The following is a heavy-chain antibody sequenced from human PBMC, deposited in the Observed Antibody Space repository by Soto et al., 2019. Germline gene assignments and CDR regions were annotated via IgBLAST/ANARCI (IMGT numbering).Heavy chain of an antibody. V-gene: IGHV4-34*01. CDR3: ARADSSSLELGFDY. J-gene: IGHJ4*02. D-gene: IGHD6-6*01. CDR2: INHSGST. Sequence: KASETLSLTCAVYGGSFSGYYWSWIRQPPGKGLEWIGEINHSGSTNYNPSLKSRVTISVDTSKNQFSLKLSSVTAADTAVYYCARADSSSLELGFDYWGQGTLVTVSS. CDR1: GGSFSGYY.